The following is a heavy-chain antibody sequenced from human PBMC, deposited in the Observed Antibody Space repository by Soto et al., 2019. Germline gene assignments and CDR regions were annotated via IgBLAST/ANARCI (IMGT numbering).Heavy chain of an antibody. D-gene: IGHD1-1*01. Sequence: SVKVSCKFSGGTFSSHSINWVRQAPGQGLEWMGGIIPIFGPANFAKKFQGRVTITADESTTTAYMELSSLTSEDTAVYYCATGSFTTTGGRIGYHYNAMDVWGQGTTVTVSS. J-gene: IGHJ6*02. CDR3: ATGSFTTTGGRIGYHYNAMDV. V-gene: IGHV1-69*13. CDR2: IIPIFGPA. CDR1: GGTFSSHS.